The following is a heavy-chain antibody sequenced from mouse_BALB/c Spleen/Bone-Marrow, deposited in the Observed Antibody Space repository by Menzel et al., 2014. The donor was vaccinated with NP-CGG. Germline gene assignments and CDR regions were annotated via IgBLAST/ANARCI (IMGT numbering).Heavy chain of an antibody. CDR2: IDPANGNT. Sequence: EVQLQQSGAELVKPGASVKLSCTASGFNIKDTYIHWVKQRPGQGLEWIGRIDPANGNTKYDPKFQGKATITADTSSNTAYLQLSSLTSEDTDVYYCARRLRSAMDYWGQGTSVTVSS. CDR3: ARRLRSAMDY. V-gene: IGHV14-3*02. D-gene: IGHD1-1*01. J-gene: IGHJ4*01. CDR1: GFNIKDTY.